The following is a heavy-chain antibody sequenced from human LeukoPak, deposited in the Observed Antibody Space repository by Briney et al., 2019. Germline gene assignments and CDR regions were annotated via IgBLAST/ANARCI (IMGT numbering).Heavy chain of an antibody. Sequence: GGSLRLSCAASGFTFSTYGMHWVRQAPGKGLEWVAVIWNDGSNKFYVDSVKGRFTISRDNSENTLYLRMNSLRAEDTAVYYCAKDQSDSLYYWGQGTLVTVSS. CDR3: AKDQSDSLYY. CDR2: IWNDGSNK. V-gene: IGHV3-33*06. J-gene: IGHJ4*02. D-gene: IGHD2-21*02. CDR1: GFTFSTYG.